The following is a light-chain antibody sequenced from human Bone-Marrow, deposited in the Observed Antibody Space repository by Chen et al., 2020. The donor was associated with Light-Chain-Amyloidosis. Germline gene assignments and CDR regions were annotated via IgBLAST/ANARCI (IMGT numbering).Light chain of an antibody. V-gene: IGLV3-25*03. J-gene: IGLJ2*01. CDR2: RDT. CDR3: QSADSSGTYEVV. CDR1: DLPTKY. Sequence: SYELTQPPSVSVSPGQTARITCSGDDLPTKYAYWYQQKPGQAPVLVRHRDTERPSGISERFSGSSSETTATLTIRGVQAEDEADYHCQSADSSGTYEVVFGGGTKLTVL.